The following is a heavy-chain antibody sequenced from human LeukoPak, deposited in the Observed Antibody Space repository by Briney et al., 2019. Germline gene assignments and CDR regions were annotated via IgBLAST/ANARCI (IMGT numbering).Heavy chain of an antibody. CDR1: GGSISSYY. D-gene: IGHD2-15*01. CDR2: IYYSGST. V-gene: IGHV4-59*08. J-gene: IGHJ3*02. Sequence: PPETLSLTCTVSGGSISSYYWSWIRQPPGKGLEWIGYIYYSGSTNYNPSLKSRVTISVDTSKNQFSLKLSSVTAADTAVYYCAGARCSGGSCYYRTPDAFDIWGQGTMVTVSS. CDR3: AGARCSGGSCYYRTPDAFDI.